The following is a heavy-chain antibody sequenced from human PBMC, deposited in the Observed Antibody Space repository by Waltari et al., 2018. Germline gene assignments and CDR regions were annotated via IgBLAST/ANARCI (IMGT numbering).Heavy chain of an antibody. D-gene: IGHD3-3*01. Sequence: QVQLQELGPGLVKPSETLSLTCAVSGYSISSGYYWGWIRQPPGKGLEWIGSIYHSGSTYYNPSLKSRVTISVDTSKNQFSLKLSSVTAADTAVYYCARDGRRGYDFWSGYFPNDNWFDPWGQGTLVTVSS. V-gene: IGHV4-38-2*02. CDR3: ARDGRRGYDFWSGYFPNDNWFDP. J-gene: IGHJ5*02. CDR2: IYHSGST. CDR1: GYSISSGYY.